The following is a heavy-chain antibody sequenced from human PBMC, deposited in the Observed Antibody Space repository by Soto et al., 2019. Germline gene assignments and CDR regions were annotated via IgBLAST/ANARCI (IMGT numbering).Heavy chain of an antibody. Sequence: PSETLSLTCAVSGGSISSGAYSWSWIRQPPGKGLEWIGYIYHSGSTNYNPSLKSRVTISVDTSKNQFSLKLISVPAADTAVYYCARFPHRYRPYNNWFDPWGQGTLVTVSS. CDR3: ARFPHRYRPYNNWFDP. J-gene: IGHJ5*02. D-gene: IGHD1-1*01. V-gene: IGHV4-30-2*01. CDR2: IYHSGST. CDR1: GGSISSGAYS.